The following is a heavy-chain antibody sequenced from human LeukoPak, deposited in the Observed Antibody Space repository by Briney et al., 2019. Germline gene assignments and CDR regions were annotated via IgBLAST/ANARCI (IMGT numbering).Heavy chain of an antibody. CDR1: GFTFSSYS. J-gene: IGHJ4*02. CDR3: ASLLRISSGAG. CDR2: ISSSSSTI. D-gene: IGHD6-25*01. Sequence: GGSLRLSCAASGFTFSSYSMNWVRQAPGKGLEWVSYISSSSSTIYYADSVKVRFTISRYNAKNSLYMQRNSLRAEDTAVCYCASLLRISSGAGWGQGTLVTVSS. V-gene: IGHV3-48*04.